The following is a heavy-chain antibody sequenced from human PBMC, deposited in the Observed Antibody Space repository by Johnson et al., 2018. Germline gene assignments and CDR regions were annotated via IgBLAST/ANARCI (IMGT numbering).Heavy chain of an antibody. CDR3: AGGATGTDAFEI. CDR2: ISYDGSNK. Sequence: QVQLVQSGGGVVQPGRSLRLSCAASGFTFSSYGMHWVRQAPGKGLEWVAVISYDGSNKYYADSVKGRFTISRDNSKNTLYLQMNSLSAEDTAVYYLAGGATGTDAFEIWGQGTMVTVSS. CDR1: GFTFSSYG. D-gene: IGHD4-11*01. V-gene: IGHV3-30*03. J-gene: IGHJ3*02.